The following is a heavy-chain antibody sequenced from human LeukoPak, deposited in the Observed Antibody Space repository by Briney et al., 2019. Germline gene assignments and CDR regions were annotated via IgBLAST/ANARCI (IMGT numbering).Heavy chain of an antibody. J-gene: IGHJ4*02. CDR1: GYTFTSYG. CDR3: ARDIHSGWRTGIDY. V-gene: IGHV1-46*01. CDR2: INPSGGST. D-gene: IGHD6-19*01. Sequence: ASVKVSCKASGYTFTSYGISWVRQAPGQGLEWMGIINPSGGSTSYAQKFQGRVTMTRDMSTSTVYMELSSLRSEDTAVYYCARDIHSGWRTGIDYWGQGTLVTVSS.